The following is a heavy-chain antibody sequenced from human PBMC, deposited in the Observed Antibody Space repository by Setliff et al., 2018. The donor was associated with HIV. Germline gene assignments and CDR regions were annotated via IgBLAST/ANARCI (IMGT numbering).Heavy chain of an antibody. Sequence: KPSETLSLTCTVSGGSISGYYWGWIRQPPGKGLEWIGSIYYSGTTYYNPSLKSRVTMSVDTSRHQFSLRLSSVTAADTAIYYCARRGGSGFYYWFDPWGQGTLVTVSS. V-gene: IGHV4-38-2*02. CDR2: IYYSGTT. J-gene: IGHJ5*02. CDR1: GGSISGYY. CDR3: ARRGGSGFYYWFDP. D-gene: IGHD3-22*01.